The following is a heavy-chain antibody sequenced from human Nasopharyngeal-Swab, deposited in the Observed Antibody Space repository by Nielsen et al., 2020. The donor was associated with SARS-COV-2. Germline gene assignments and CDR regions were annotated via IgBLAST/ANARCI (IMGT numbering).Heavy chain of an antibody. CDR3: ASFYSGYDDAFDI. V-gene: IGHV1-46*01. CDR2: INPSGGST. CDR1: GYTFTSYY. J-gene: IGHJ3*02. Sequence: ASVKVSCKASGYTFTSYYMHWVRQAPGQGLEWMGIINPSGGSTSYAQKLQGRVTMTRDTSTSTVYMELSSLRSEDTTVYYCASFYSGYDDAFDIWGQGTMVTVSS. D-gene: IGHD5-12*01.